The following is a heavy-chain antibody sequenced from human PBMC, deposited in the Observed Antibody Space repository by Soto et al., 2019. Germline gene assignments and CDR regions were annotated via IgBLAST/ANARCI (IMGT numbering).Heavy chain of an antibody. CDR1: GYTFTSYA. V-gene: IGHV1-3*01. J-gene: IGHJ4*02. CDR2: INAGNGNT. D-gene: IGHD6-19*01. Sequence: ASVKVSCKASGYTFTSYAMHWVRQAPGQRFEWMGWINAGNGNTKYSQKFQGRVTITRDTSASTAYMELSSLRSEDTAVYYCARVRAMPQSIAVAGPYDYWGQGTLVTAPQ. CDR3: ARVRAMPQSIAVAGPYDY.